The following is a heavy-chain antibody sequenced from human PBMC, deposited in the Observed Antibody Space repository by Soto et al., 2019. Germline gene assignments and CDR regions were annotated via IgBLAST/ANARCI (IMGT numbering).Heavy chain of an antibody. CDR3: ARATNEDWFDP. Sequence: SETLSLTCAVSGGSISSGGHTWSWIRQPPGKGLEWIGYIYHSGSTYYNPSLKSRVTISVDGSKDQFSLKLTSVTAADTAVYYCARATNEDWFDPWGQGTLVTVSS. J-gene: IGHJ5*02. CDR2: IYHSGST. D-gene: IGHD1-1*01. V-gene: IGHV4-30-2*01. CDR1: GGSISSGGHT.